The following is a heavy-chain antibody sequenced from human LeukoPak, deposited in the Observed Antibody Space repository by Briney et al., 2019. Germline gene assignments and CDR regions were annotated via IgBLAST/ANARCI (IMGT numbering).Heavy chain of an antibody. J-gene: IGHJ4*02. CDR3: AKRSIKSAHFFDY. Sequence: GGSLRLSCAASGFTFSSYGMSWVRQAPGKGLEWVSTIGGGGGTYFADSVKGRFTISRDSSKNMLYLQMNTLRVEDTAIYYCAKRSIKSAHFFDYWGQGTLVTVSS. CDR1: GFTFSSYG. V-gene: IGHV3-23*01. CDR2: IGGGGGT. D-gene: IGHD6-6*01.